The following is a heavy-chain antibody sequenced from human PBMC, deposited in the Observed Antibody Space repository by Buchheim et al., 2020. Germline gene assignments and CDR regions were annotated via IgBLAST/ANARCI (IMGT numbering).Heavy chain of an antibody. CDR2: IYYSGSS. CDR1: GGSISSGDYY. D-gene: IGHD3-22*01. Sequence: QVQLQESGPGLVKPSQTLSLTCTVSGGSISSGDYYWSWIRQPPGKGLEWIGYIYYSGSSYYHPSPKSRVTISVETSKKQFSLKLSSVTAADTAVYYCARGTPYYYDSSGYYLWGQGTL. J-gene: IGHJ4*02. V-gene: IGHV4-30-4*01. CDR3: ARGTPYYYDSSGYYL.